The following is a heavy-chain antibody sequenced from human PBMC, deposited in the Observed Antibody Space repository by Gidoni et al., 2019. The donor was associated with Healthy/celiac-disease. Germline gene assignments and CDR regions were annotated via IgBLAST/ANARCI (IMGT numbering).Heavy chain of an antibody. Sequence: EVQLVESGGGWVQTGGSRRRSCAACGLTVSSNYMSWVRQDPGQGLGWVSVIYSGGSTYYADSVKGRFTISRDNSKNTLYLQMNSLRAEDTAVYYCARSGSSGWYGFDYWGQGTLVTVSS. CDR3: ARSGSSGWYGFDY. CDR2: IYSGGST. CDR1: GLTVSSNY. J-gene: IGHJ4*02. V-gene: IGHV3-66*01. D-gene: IGHD6-19*01.